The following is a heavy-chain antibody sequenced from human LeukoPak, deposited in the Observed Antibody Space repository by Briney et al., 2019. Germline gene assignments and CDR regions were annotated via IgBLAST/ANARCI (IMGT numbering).Heavy chain of an antibody. Sequence: ASVKVSCKASGYTFTGYYMHWVRQAPGQGLEWMGWINPNSGGTNYAQKFQGRVTMTRDTSISTAYMELSRLRSDDTAVYYCAKGGVAASGSYYNSHIDYWGQGTLVTVSS. J-gene: IGHJ4*02. CDR3: AKGGVAASGSYYNSHIDY. V-gene: IGHV1-2*02. CDR2: INPNSGGT. D-gene: IGHD3-10*01. CDR1: GYTFTGYY.